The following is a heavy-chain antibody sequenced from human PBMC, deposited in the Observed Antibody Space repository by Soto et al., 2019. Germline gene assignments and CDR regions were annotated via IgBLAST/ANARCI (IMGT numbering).Heavy chain of an antibody. J-gene: IGHJ4*02. Sequence: QVQLVQSGAEVKKPGASVKVSCKASGDIFTSYYIHWVRQAPGQGLEWMGWINPFDGSRMFAQSFQGRVTMTRDTSTSTVYMEVSSLRSEDTAVYYCSRVDPGETSPFDHWGQGTLVTVSS. CDR2: INPFDGSR. D-gene: IGHD3-10*01. V-gene: IGHV1-46*03. CDR3: SRVDPGETSPFDH. CDR1: GDIFTSYY.